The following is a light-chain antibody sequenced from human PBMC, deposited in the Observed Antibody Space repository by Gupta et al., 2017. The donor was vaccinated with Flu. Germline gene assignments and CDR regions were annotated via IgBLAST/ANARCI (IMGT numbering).Light chain of an antibody. CDR2: GTS. Sequence: PDTLSLFPGERATLSCRASQIVSSTYLAWYQQKPGQAPRPLIYGTSNRATGIPDRFSGSGSGTDFTLTISRLEPEDFAVYYCQQYGRSYTFGQGTKLAIK. J-gene: IGKJ2*01. V-gene: IGKV3-20*01. CDR1: QIVSSTY. CDR3: QQYGRSYT.